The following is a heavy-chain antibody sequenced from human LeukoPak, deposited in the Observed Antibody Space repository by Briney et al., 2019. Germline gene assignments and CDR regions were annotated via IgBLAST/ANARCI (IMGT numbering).Heavy chain of an antibody. V-gene: IGHV1-2*04. Sequence: ASVKVSCKASGYTFTGYYMHWVRQAPGQGLEWMGWINPNSGGTNYAQKFQGWVTMTRDTSISTAYMVLSRLRSDDTAVYYCARGRARFGELFPDYWGQGTLVTVSS. CDR2: INPNSGGT. J-gene: IGHJ4*02. CDR3: ARGRARFGELFPDY. CDR1: GYTFTGYY. D-gene: IGHD3-10*01.